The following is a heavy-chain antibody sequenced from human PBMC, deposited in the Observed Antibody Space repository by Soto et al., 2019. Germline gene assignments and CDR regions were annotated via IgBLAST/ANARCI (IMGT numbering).Heavy chain of an antibody. V-gene: IGHV4-39*01. CDR2: IYYSGST. CDR1: GGSISSSSYY. CDR3: ARHQSHSSSYVDP. J-gene: IGHJ5*02. Sequence: QLQLQESGPGLVKHSETLSLTCTVSGGSISSSSYYWGWIRQPPGKGLEWIGSIYYSGSTYYNPSLTSRVTISVDTSKNQFSLKLSSVTAADTAVYYCARHQSHSSSYVDPWGQGTLVTVSS. D-gene: IGHD6-13*01.